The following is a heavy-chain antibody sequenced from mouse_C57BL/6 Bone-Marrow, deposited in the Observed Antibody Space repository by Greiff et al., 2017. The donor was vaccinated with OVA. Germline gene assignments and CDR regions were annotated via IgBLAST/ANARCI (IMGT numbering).Heavy chain of an antibody. Sequence: EVKVVESGGGLVKPGGSLKLSCAASGFTFSSYAMSWVRQTPEKRLEWVATISDGGSYTYYPDNVKGRFTISRDNAKNNLYLQMSHLKSEDTAMYYCARGGYYGNYLYYFDYWGQGTTLTVSS. CDR2: ISDGGSYT. D-gene: IGHD2-1*01. CDR1: GFTFSSYA. CDR3: ARGGYYGNYLYYFDY. J-gene: IGHJ2*01. V-gene: IGHV5-4*03.